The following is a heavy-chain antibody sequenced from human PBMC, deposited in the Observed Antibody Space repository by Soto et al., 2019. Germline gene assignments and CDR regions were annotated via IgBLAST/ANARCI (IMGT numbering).Heavy chain of an antibody. CDR3: ARAKYDFWFGMDV. CDR2: IYYSGST. J-gene: IGHJ6*02. CDR1: GGSISSYY. Sequence: SETLSLTCTVSGGSISSYYWSWIRQPPGKGLEWIGYIYYSGSTNYNPSLKSRVTISVDTSKNQFSLKLSSVTAADTAVYYCARAKYDFWFGMDVWGQGTTVTVSS. V-gene: IGHV4-59*01. D-gene: IGHD3-3*01.